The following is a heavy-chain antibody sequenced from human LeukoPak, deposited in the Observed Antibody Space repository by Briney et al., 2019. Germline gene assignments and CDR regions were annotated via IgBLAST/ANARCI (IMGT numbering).Heavy chain of an antibody. J-gene: IGHJ4*02. CDR1: GLTVSRMY. D-gene: IGHD6-19*01. CDR2: IYGGSTI. Sequence: GGSLRLSCAGSGLTVSRMYMSWVRQAPGKGLEWVSVIYGGSTIYYADSVKGRFTISRDNAKNSLYLQMNSLRAEDTAVYYCATQPGYSSGWHAGYWGQGTLVTVSS. CDR3: ATQPGYSSGWHAGY. V-gene: IGHV3-66*01.